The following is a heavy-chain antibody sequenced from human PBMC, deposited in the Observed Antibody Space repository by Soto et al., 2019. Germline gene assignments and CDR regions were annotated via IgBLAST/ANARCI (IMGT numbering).Heavy chain of an antibody. Sequence: ASVKVSCKASGGTFSSYAISWVRQAPGQGLEWMGGIIPIFGTANYAQKFQGRVTITADKSTSTAYMELSSLRSEDTAVYYCAKVATIRSYYYYGMDVWGQGTTVTVSS. CDR1: GGTFSSYA. CDR2: IIPIFGTA. CDR3: AKVATIRSYYYYGMDV. V-gene: IGHV1-69*06. D-gene: IGHD5-12*01. J-gene: IGHJ6*02.